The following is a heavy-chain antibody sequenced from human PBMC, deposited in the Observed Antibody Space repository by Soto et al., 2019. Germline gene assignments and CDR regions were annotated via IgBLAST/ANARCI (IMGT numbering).Heavy chain of an antibody. CDR1: GYTFTSSG. V-gene: IGHV1-18*01. CDR2: ISAYNGNT. Sequence: QVQLLQSGAEVKKPGASVKVSCKASGYTFTSSGISWVRQDPGQGLEWMGWISAYNGNTNYAQKLQRRVTMTTDTSTSTAYMELRSLRSDDTAVYYWARDQGSGWYGAIHYWGQGTLVTVSS. J-gene: IGHJ4*02. D-gene: IGHD6-19*01. CDR3: ARDQGSGWYGAIHY.